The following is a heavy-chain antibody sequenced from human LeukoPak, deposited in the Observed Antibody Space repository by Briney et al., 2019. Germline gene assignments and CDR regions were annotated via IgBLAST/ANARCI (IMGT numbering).Heavy chain of an antibody. Sequence: GGSLRLSCAASGFTFSIYAMSWVRQAPGKGLEWVSAISGSGGSTYYADSVKGRFTISRDNAKNSLYLQMNSLRAEDTAVYYCARDKYGSGSYYSYWGQGTLVTVSS. D-gene: IGHD3-10*01. CDR2: ISGSGGST. CDR1: GFTFSIYA. V-gene: IGHV3-23*01. J-gene: IGHJ4*02. CDR3: ARDKYGSGSYYSY.